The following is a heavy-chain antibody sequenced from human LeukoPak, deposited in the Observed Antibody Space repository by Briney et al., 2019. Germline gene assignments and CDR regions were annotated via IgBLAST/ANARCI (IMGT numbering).Heavy chain of an antibody. CDR1: GGSISSYH. D-gene: IGHD3-10*01. Sequence: SETLSPTCTVSGGSISSYHWSWIRQPPGRGLEWIGYIYYSGITNYNPSLKSRVTISVDTSKNQFSLKLSSVTAADTAVYYCARDSGGGNWFDPWGQGTLVTVSS. J-gene: IGHJ5*02. V-gene: IGHV4-59*01. CDR2: IYYSGIT. CDR3: ARDSGGGNWFDP.